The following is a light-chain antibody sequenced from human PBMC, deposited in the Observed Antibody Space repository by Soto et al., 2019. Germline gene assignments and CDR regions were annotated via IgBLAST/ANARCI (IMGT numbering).Light chain of an antibody. CDR3: QHYNNWPPWT. Sequence: EIVMTQSPATLSVSPGERATLSCRASQSVSSNLAWYQQKPGQAPRLLIYGSSTRATGTPARFSGSGSETDFTLTISSLQSEDFAIYYCQHYNNWPPWTFGQGTKVDIK. CDR2: GSS. V-gene: IGKV3-15*01. CDR1: QSVSSN. J-gene: IGKJ1*01.